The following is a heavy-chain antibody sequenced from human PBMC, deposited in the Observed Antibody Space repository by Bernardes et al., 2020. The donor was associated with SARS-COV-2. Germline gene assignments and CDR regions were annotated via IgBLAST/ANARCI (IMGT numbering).Heavy chain of an antibody. CDR1: GFTFSSYA. V-gene: IGHV3-30-3*01. Sequence: GGTLRLSCAASGFTFSSYAMHWVRQAPGKGLEWVALISYDGSNKYYADSVKGRFTISRDNSKNTLYLQMNSLRAEDTAVYYCARDMGSGSYPWGQGTLVTVSS. CDR2: ISYDGSNK. CDR3: ARDMGSGSYP. D-gene: IGHD3-10*01. J-gene: IGHJ5*02.